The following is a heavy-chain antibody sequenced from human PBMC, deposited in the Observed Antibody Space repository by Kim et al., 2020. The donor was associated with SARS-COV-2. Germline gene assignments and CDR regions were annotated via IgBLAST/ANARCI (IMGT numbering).Heavy chain of an antibody. J-gene: IGHJ3*02. CDR2: ISYSGNT. Sequence: SETLSLTCSVSGGSINSAGYYWGWIRQHPGKGLEWIGHISYSGNTYYNPSLKSRVTLSLDTSKNQFFLKLSFVTAADTAVYYCVRRYSGSNWLYSFDIWGQGTMVTVSS. D-gene: IGHD6-13*01. CDR3: VRRYSGSNWLYSFDI. V-gene: IGHV4-31*03. CDR1: GGSINSAGYY.